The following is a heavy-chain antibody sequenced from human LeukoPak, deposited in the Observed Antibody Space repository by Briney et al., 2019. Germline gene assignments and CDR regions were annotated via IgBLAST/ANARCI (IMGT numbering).Heavy chain of an antibody. CDR3: ARYGSSNALDY. V-gene: IGHV4-4*09. D-gene: IGHD6-6*01. CDR1: GGSISSYY. CDR2: IYTSGST. J-gene: IGHJ4*02. Sequence: SETLSLTCTVSGGSISSYYWSWIRQPPGKGLEWIGYIYTSGSTNYNPSLKSRVTISVDTSKNQFSLKLSSVTAADTAVYYSARYGSSNALDYWGQGTLVTVSS.